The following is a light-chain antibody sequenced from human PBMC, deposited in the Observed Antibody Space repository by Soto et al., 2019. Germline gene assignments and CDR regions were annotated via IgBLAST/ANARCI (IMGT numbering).Light chain of an antibody. Sequence: ILMPMSHATLTVAPGTRVALAGRASRSISTYLAWYQQKPGQAPRLLIYGASNRATGIPDMFSGSGSGTDFTLPISRLEPEDFAVYCCEQRSNWLTVGGGTKVDI. CDR1: RSISTY. CDR2: GAS. V-gene: IGKV3-11*01. J-gene: IGKJ4*02. CDR3: EQRSNWLT.